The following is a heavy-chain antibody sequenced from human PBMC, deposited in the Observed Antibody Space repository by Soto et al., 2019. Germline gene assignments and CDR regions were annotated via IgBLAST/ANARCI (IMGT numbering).Heavy chain of an antibody. Sequence: QVQLVESGGGVVQPGRSLRLSCAASGFTFSSYAMHWVRQAPGKGLEWVAVISYDGSNKYYADSVKGRFTISRDNSKNTVYLQMNSLRAEDTAVYYCARNVLRYFDWLPPPYGMDVWGQGTTVTVSS. V-gene: IGHV3-30-3*01. CDR3: ARNVLRYFDWLPPPYGMDV. J-gene: IGHJ6*02. CDR2: ISYDGSNK. D-gene: IGHD3-9*01. CDR1: GFTFSSYA.